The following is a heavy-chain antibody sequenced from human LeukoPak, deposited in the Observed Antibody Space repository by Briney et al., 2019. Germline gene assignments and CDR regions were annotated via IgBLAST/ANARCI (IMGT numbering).Heavy chain of an antibody. Sequence: ASVKVSCKASGYTFTSYYMHWVRQAPGQGLEWMGIINPSGGSTSYAQKFQGRVTMTRDTSTSTVYMELSSLRSEDTAVYYCARMYSYGYSFCAFDIWGQGTMVTVPS. V-gene: IGHV1-46*01. CDR1: GYTFTSYY. CDR3: ARMYSYGYSFCAFDI. J-gene: IGHJ3*02. D-gene: IGHD5-18*01. CDR2: INPSGGST.